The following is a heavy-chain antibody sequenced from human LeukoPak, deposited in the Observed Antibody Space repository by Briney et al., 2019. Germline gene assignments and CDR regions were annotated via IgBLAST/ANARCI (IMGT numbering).Heavy chain of an antibody. D-gene: IGHD2-8*01. CDR1: GFTFARFN. J-gene: IGHJ6*02. Sequence: GGSLRLSCAASGFTFARFNMNWVRQAPGKGLELVSSITTSGTYIYYADSVQGRFTISRDNAKNSLYLQMNSLRAEDTAVYYCARPFYYDTNGGEGMDVWGQGTKVTVSS. CDR3: ARPFYYDTNGGEGMDV. CDR2: ITTSGTYI. V-gene: IGHV3-21*06.